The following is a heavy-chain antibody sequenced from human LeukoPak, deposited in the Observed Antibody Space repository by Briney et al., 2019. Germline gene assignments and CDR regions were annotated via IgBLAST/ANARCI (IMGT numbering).Heavy chain of an antibody. D-gene: IGHD2-21*02. V-gene: IGHV3-23*01. J-gene: IGHJ4*02. Sequence: PGGSLRLSCAASGVTFRGEAMSWGGEAPGKGGEGGSGISGSGGSTSYADSVQGRFTISTDNSKNTLYLQMNSLRAEDTAVYYCAKVAREVVVTAFYSFDYWGQGTLVTVSS. CDR1: GVTFRGEA. CDR2: ISGSGGST. CDR3: AKVAREVVVTAFYSFDY.